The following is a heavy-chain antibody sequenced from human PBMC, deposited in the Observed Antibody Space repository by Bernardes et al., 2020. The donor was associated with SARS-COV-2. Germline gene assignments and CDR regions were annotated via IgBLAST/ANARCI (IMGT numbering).Heavy chain of an antibody. CDR1: GFAFSAYV. V-gene: IGHV3-74*01. J-gene: IGHJ4*02. CDR2: INHDGTII. D-gene: IGHD2-21*01. Sequence: GGSLRLSCAASGFAFSAYVMHWVRQAPGKGLEWVSRINHDGTIINDADSVKGRFTISRDNAKNTVYLQMNSLRAEDTAIYYCGRDRDLILFDFWGQGTLVTVSA. CDR3: GRDRDLILFDF.